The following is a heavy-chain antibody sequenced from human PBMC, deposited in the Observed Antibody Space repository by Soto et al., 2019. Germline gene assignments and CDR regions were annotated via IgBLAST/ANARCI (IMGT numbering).Heavy chain of an antibody. D-gene: IGHD3-22*01. Sequence: TAETLSLTCTVSGGSISSGDYYWSWIRQPPGKGLEWIGYIYYSGSTYYNPSLKSRVTISVDTSKNQFSLKLSSVTAADTAVYYCARYSYYYDSSGYRPLDYWGQGTLVTV. V-gene: IGHV4-30-4*01. CDR1: GGSISSGDYY. CDR3: ARYSYYYDSSGYRPLDY. J-gene: IGHJ4*02. CDR2: IYYSGST.